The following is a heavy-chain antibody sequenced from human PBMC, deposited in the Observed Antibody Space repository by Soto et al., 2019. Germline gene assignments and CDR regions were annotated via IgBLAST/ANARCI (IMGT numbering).Heavy chain of an antibody. V-gene: IGHV4-59*01. J-gene: IGHJ4*02. CDR3: ARGGYNRNYFDS. CDR1: GCSISSYY. CDR2: IYYSGST. D-gene: IGHD1-20*01. Sequence: XETLSLTCPVSGCSISSYYWSWIRQPSGEGLEWIGYIYYSGSTNYNPSLKSRVTISVDTSKNQFSLKLSSVTAADTAVYYCARGGYNRNYFDSWGQGTLVTVSS.